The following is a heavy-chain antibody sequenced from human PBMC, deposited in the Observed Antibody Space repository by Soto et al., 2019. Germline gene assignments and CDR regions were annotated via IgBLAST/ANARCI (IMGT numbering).Heavy chain of an antibody. CDR2: ISYDGSNK. J-gene: IGHJ6*02. CDR3: AKDRGYSYGYYYYGMDV. Sequence: GGSLRLSCAASGFTFSSYGMHWVRQAPGKGLEWVVVISYDGSNKYYADSVKGRFTISRDNSKNTLYLQMNSLRAEDTAVYYCAKDRGYSYGYYYYGMDVWGQGTTVTVSS. D-gene: IGHD5-18*01. CDR1: GFTFSSYG. V-gene: IGHV3-30*18.